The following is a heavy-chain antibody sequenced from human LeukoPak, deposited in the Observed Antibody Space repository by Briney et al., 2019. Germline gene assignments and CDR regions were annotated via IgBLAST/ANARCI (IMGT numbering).Heavy chain of an antibody. CDR2: ISSSSSYI. V-gene: IGHV3-21*01. CDR3: ARDPDRDGYNFGLYYYYYYYMDV. D-gene: IGHD5-24*01. J-gene: IGHJ6*03. CDR1: EFTFSSYW. Sequence: PGGSLRLSCATSEFTFSSYWMSWVRQAPGKGLEWVSSISSSSSYIYYADSVKGRFTISRDNAKNSLYLQMNSLRAEDTAVYYCARDPDRDGYNFGLYYYYYYYMDVWGKGTTVTVSS.